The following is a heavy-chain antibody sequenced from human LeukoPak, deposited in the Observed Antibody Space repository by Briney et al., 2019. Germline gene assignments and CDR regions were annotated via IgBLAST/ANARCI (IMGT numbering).Heavy chain of an antibody. CDR2: IIPIFGTA. CDR3: AREKIYCSSTSCYHNWFDP. V-gene: IGHV1-69*05. CDR1: GGTFSSYA. J-gene: IGHJ5*02. D-gene: IGHD2-2*01. Sequence: SVKVSCKASGGTFSSYAISWVRQAPGQGLEWMGGIIPIFGTANYAQKFQGRVTITTDESTSTAYMKLSSLRSEDAAVYYCAREKIYCSSTSCYHNWFDPWGQGTLVTVSS.